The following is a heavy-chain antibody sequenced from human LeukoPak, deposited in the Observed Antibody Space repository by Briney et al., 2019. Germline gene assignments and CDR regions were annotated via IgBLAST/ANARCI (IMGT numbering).Heavy chain of an antibody. CDR1: GYTFTSSD. J-gene: IGHJ4*02. CDR3: ARGRSGLAAGGTYDY. CDR2: INPKSGRT. Sequence: ASVKVSCKASGYTFTSSDINWVRQATGQGLEWMGWINPKSGRTGYAKKFQARISMTMNTSISTAYMEVSSLRFEDTAVYYCARGRSGLAAGGTYDYWGQGTLITLSS. V-gene: IGHV1-8*01. D-gene: IGHD6-13*01.